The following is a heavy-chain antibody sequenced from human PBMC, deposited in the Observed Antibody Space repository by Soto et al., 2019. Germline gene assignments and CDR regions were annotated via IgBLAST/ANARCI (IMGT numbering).Heavy chain of an antibody. J-gene: IGHJ4*02. Sequence: GGSLRLSCAASGFTFSSYWMHWVRQAPGKGLVWVSRINSDGSSTSYADSVKGRFTISRDNAKNSLYLQMNSLRAEDTAVYYCARDRGYCSSTSCSQFGYWGQGTLVTVSS. D-gene: IGHD2-2*01. CDR2: INSDGSST. CDR3: ARDRGYCSSTSCSQFGY. V-gene: IGHV3-74*01. CDR1: GFTFSSYW.